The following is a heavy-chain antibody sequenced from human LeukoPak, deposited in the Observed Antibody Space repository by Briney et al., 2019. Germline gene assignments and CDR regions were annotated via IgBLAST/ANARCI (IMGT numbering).Heavy chain of an antibody. D-gene: IGHD1-26*01. V-gene: IGHV4-31*03. J-gene: IGHJ6*03. CDR1: GDSISSGGYF. CDR2: IWHPEST. Sequence: PSQTLCLTCTVSGDSISSGGYFWSWIRQPPGKGLEWIAHIWHPESTHDNPSLRGRVATSLYTSANQFSLRLSSVTAADTAVYFCARTTHCSATTGGPYMAVWGQGTTVTVSS. CDR3: ARTTHCSATTGGPYMAV.